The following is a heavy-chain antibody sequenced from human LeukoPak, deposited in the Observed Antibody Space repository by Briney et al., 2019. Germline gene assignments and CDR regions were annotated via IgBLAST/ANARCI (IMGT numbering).Heavy chain of an antibody. Sequence: GGSLRLSCAASGFTFSSYSMSWVRQAPGKGREWVSSISSSSSYIYYADSVKGRFTISRDNAKNSLYLQMNSLRAEDTAVYYCARDRPAAGTGFDYWGQGTLVTVSS. CDR2: ISSSSSYI. J-gene: IGHJ4*02. D-gene: IGHD6-13*01. CDR1: GFTFSSYS. CDR3: ARDRPAAGTGFDY. V-gene: IGHV3-21*01.